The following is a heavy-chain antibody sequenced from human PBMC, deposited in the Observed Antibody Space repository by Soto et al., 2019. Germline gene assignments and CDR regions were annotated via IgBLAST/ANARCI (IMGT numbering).Heavy chain of an antibody. J-gene: IGHJ4*02. CDR1: GFTFDDYA. Sequence: SLRLSCAASGFTFDDYAMHWVRQAPGKGLEWVSRISWNSNTIVYADSVKGRFTISRDNAENSLYLQMNSLRVEDTAMYYCAKDTNSGGPAPIDYWGQGTMVTVSS. CDR2: ISWNSNTI. V-gene: IGHV3-9*01. CDR3: AKDTNSGGPAPIDY. D-gene: IGHD3-10*01.